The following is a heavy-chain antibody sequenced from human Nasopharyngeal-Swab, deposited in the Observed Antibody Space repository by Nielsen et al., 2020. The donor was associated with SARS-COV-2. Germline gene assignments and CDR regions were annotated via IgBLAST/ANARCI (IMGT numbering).Heavy chain of an antibody. J-gene: IGHJ4*02. CDR2: IYYSGST. D-gene: IGHD6-19*01. CDR3: ASGISVAVAGTRNDY. V-gene: IGHV4-39*07. CDR1: GGSISSSSYY. Sequence: GSLRLSCTVSGGSISSSSYYWGWIRQPPGKGLEWIGSIYYSGSTYYNPSLKSRVTISVDTSKNQFSLKLSSVTAADTAVYYCASGISVAVAGTRNDYWGQGTLVTVSS.